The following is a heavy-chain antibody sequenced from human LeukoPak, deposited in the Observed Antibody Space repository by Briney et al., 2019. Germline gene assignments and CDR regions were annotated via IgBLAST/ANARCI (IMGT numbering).Heavy chain of an antibody. CDR2: ISGSGNTI. CDR1: GFTFSSYE. CDR3: ARGPPYGV. Sequence: GGSLRLSCAASGFTFSSYEMNWFRQAPGKGLQWVSYISGSGNTIYYADSVKGRFTISRDNAKNSLYLQMNSLRDEDTAVYYCARGPPYGVWGQGTLVTVSS. J-gene: IGHJ4*02. D-gene: IGHD4-17*01. V-gene: IGHV3-48*03.